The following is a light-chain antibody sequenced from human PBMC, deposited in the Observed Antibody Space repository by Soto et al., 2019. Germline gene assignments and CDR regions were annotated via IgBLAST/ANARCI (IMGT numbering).Light chain of an antibody. V-gene: IGLV2-14*01. Sequence: QSALTQPASVSGSPRQSITISCTGTSSDVGGYNYVSWYQQHPGKAPKLLIYDVSNRPSGASNRFSGSKSGNTASLTISGLQAEDEADYYCSSYTGSTTLHYVFGTGTKLTVL. CDR3: SSYTGSTTLHYV. J-gene: IGLJ1*01. CDR1: SSDVGGYNY. CDR2: DVS.